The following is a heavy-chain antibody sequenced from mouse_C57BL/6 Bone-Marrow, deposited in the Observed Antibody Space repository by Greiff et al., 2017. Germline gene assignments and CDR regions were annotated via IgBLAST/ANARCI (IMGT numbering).Heavy chain of an antibody. J-gene: IGHJ2*01. CDR2: INPNNGGT. Sequence: VQLQQSGPELVKPGASVKMSCKASGYTFTDYNMHWVKQSPGQSLEWIGYINPNNGGTSYNQKFKGKATLTVNKSSSTAYMELRSLTSEDSAVYYCARRDYYGSSQYYFDYWGQGTTLTVSS. CDR3: ARRDYYGSSQYYFDY. V-gene: IGHV1-22*01. D-gene: IGHD1-1*01. CDR1: GYTFTDYN.